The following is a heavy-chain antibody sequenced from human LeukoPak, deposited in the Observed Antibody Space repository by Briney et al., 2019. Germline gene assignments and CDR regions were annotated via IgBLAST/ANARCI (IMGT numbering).Heavy chain of an antibody. V-gene: IGHV1-18*01. CDR2: ISVNNGGT. D-gene: IGHD2-2*01. CDR1: GYTFTTYS. J-gene: IGHJ1*01. Sequence: ASVKVSCKAAGYTFTTYSLAWVRQAPGQSLEWMGWISVNNGGTNYAQSFQDRVTLTRDTSTNTAYLELRSLRSDDTAIIYCATATQPRGYFLHWGQGTLVTVSS. CDR3: ATATQPRGYFLH.